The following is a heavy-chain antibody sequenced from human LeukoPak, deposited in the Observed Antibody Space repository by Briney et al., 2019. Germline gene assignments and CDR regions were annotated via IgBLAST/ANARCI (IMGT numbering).Heavy chain of an antibody. CDR3: ARDGLLFTIFGVVSVGFDP. V-gene: IGHV1-69*01. CDR2: IIPSFGRA. Sequence: GSSVKVACKAAGGTFISYAISWVGQAAGQGLEWMGGIIPSFGRANYAQKFQGRVTITADESTSTAYMELSSLRSEDTAVYYCARDGLLFTIFGVVSVGFDPWGQGTLVTVSS. CDR1: GGTFISYA. J-gene: IGHJ5*02. D-gene: IGHD3-3*01.